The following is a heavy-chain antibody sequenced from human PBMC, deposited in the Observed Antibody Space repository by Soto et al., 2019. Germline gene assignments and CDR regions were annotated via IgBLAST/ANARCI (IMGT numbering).Heavy chain of an antibody. D-gene: IGHD3-22*01. V-gene: IGHV4-34*01. Sequence: PSETLSLTYAVYGGSFSGYYWSWIRQPPGKGLEWIGEINHSGSTNYNPSLKSRVTISVDTSKNQFSLKLSSVTAADTAVYYCARGYRAPYYYDSSGYPWFDPWGQGTLVTVSS. CDR1: GGSFSGYY. J-gene: IGHJ5*02. CDR2: INHSGST. CDR3: ARGYRAPYYYDSSGYPWFDP.